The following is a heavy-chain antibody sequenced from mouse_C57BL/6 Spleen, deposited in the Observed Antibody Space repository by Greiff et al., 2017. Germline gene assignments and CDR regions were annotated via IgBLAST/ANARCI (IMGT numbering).Heavy chain of an antibody. CDR3: ARGGIYYYGSSFYAMDY. CDR1: GYTFTSYW. Sequence: VQLQQPGAELVRPGTSVKLSCKASGYTFTSYWMHWVKQRPGQGLEWIGVIDPSDSYTNYNQKFKGKATLTVDTSSSTAYIQLSSLTSEDSAVYYCARGGIYYYGSSFYAMDYWGQGTSVTVSS. CDR2: IDPSDSYT. D-gene: IGHD1-1*01. V-gene: IGHV1-59*01. J-gene: IGHJ4*01.